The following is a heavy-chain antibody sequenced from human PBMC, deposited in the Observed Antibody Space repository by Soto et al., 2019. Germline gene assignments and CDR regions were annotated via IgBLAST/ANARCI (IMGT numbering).Heavy chain of an antibody. CDR2: IDPSDSYT. CDR1: GYSFTSYW. D-gene: IGHD5-18*01. V-gene: IGHV5-10-1*01. J-gene: IGHJ6*02. Sequence: PGESLKISCKGSGYSFTSYWISWVRQMPGKGLEWMGRIDPSDSYTNYSPSFQGHVTISADKSISTAYLPCSSLKASDTAMYYCARTSMQSRGYSYGHGGMDVWGQGTTVTVSS. CDR3: ARTSMQSRGYSYGHGGMDV.